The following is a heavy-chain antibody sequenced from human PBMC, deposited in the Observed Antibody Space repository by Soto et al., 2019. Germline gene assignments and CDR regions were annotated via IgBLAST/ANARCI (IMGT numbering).Heavy chain of an antibody. CDR2: ISGSGGGA. CDR1: GFTFSNYA. J-gene: IGHJ4*02. D-gene: IGHD6-19*01. CDR3: AKTGGSGRHLTD. V-gene: IGHV3-23*01. Sequence: EVQMLESGGGSVQPGGSLRLSCAVSGFTFSNYAMTWVRQAPGKGLEWVSHISGSGGGADYADSVKGRFTISRDNSKNTLYLQMNNLRAEDTALYYCAKTGGSGRHLTDWGQGTLVSVSS.